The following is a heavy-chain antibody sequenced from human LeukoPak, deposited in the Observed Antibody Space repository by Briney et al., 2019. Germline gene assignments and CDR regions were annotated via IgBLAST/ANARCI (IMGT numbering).Heavy chain of an antibody. D-gene: IGHD2-2*01. CDR2: ISYDGSNK. CDR1: GFTFSSYA. J-gene: IGHJ4*02. Sequence: PGGSLRLSCAASGFTFSSYAMHWVRQAPGKGLEWVAVISYDGSNKYYADSVKGRFTISRDNSKNTLYLQMNSLRSEDTAVYYCARDDCSSTSCYQSIDYWGQGTLVTVSS. V-gene: IGHV3-30-3*01. CDR3: ARDDCSSTSCYQSIDY.